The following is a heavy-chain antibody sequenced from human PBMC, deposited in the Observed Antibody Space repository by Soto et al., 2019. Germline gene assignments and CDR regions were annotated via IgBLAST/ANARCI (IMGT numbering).Heavy chain of an antibody. CDR1: GYTLTEFF. V-gene: IGHV1-24*01. Sequence: PVKGSCKVSGYTLTEFFVHWGRHAPGKGLEWMGGFDPEDGETIYAQKFQGRVTMTEDTSTDTAYMELSSLRSEDTAVYYCATGGPRILHFYAAWGQGTLVTVSS. CDR2: FDPEDGET. D-gene: IGHD2-8*01. CDR3: ATGGPRILHFYAA. J-gene: IGHJ5*02.